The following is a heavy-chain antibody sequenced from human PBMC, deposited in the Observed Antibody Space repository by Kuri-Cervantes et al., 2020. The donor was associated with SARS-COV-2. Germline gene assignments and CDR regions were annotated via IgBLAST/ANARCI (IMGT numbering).Heavy chain of an antibody. CDR2: ISWDGGST. V-gene: IGHV3-43D*04. J-gene: IGHJ4*02. CDR3: VRDGDHWNFDY. Sequence: GESLKISCAASGFTFDDYAMHWVRQAPGKGLEWVSLISWDGGSTYYADSVKGRFTISRDNAKNMLFLQMNSLRAEDTAVYYCVRDGDHWNFDYWGQGTLVTVSS. CDR1: GFTFDDYA. D-gene: IGHD1-1*01.